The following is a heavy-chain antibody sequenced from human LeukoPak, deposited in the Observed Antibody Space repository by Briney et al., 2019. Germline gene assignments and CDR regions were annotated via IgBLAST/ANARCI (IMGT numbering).Heavy chain of an antibody. CDR2: IYYSGST. Sequence: PSLTLSLTCTVSGGSISSGDYYWSWIRQPPGKGLEWIGYIYYSGSTYYNPSLKSRVTISVDTSKNQFSLKLSSVTAADTAVYYCARGGSQEYSYGSFDYWGQGTLVTVSS. CDR3: ARGGSQEYSYGSFDY. D-gene: IGHD5-18*01. J-gene: IGHJ4*02. V-gene: IGHV4-30-4*08. CDR1: GGSISSGDYY.